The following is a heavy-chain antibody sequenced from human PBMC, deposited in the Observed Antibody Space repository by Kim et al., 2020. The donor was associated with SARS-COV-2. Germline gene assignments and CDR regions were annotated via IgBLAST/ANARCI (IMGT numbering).Heavy chain of an antibody. D-gene: IGHD3-22*01. Sequence: GRFTISRDNAKNSLYLQMNSLRAEDTAVYYCARDTYYYDSSGYQNNAVDYWGQGTLVTVSS. CDR3: ARDTYYYDSSGYQNNAVDY. J-gene: IGHJ4*02. V-gene: IGHV3-11*06.